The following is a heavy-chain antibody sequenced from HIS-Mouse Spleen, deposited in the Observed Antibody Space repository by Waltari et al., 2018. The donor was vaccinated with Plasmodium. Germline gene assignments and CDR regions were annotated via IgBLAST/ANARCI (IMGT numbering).Heavy chain of an antibody. CDR2: SSGSCGNT. CDR3: AKSSKGTGDLWDY. Sequence: EVQLLESGGGLVQPGGSLRLSCAASGFTFSSYAMSWVRQAPGKGLEWVSASSGSCGNTDYGDSGEVLFTISRDNSKNTLYLKMNSLRAEDTAVYYCAKSSKGTGDLWDYWGQGTLVTVSS. CDR1: GFTFSSYA. D-gene: IGHD7-27*01. V-gene: IGHV3-23*01. J-gene: IGHJ4*02.